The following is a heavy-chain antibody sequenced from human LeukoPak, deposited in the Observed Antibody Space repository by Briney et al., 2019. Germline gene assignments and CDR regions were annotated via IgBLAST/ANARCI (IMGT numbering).Heavy chain of an antibody. CDR2: ISGSGGST. D-gene: IGHD3-22*01. V-gene: IGHV3-23*01. CDR3: AKELDSSGYFDY. J-gene: IGHJ4*02. Sequence: PGGSLRLSCAASKFTFSSYSMNWVSPAAGKGVEWDSCISGSGGSTYHADSVKGRFTISRDNSKNTLYLQMNSLRDEDTAVCYCAKELDSSGYFDYWGQGTLVTVSS. CDR1: KFTFSSYS.